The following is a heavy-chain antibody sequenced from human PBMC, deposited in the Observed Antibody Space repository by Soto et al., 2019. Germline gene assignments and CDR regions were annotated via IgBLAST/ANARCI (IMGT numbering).Heavy chain of an antibody. J-gene: IGHJ4*02. CDR2: IKQDGSEK. D-gene: IGHD2-15*01. CDR3: ARDHSVGYCSGGSCYSRYFDY. Sequence: GGSLRLSCAASGFTFSSYWMSWVRQAPGKGLEWVANIKQDGSEKYYVDSVKGRFTISRDNAKNSLYLQMNSLRAEDTAVYYCARDHSVGYCSGGSCYSRYFDYWGQGTLVTVSS. V-gene: IGHV3-7*01. CDR1: GFTFSSYW.